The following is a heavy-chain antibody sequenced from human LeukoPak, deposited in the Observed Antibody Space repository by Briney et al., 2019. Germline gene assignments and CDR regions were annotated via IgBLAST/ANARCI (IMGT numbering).Heavy chain of an antibody. CDR1: GFTFSSYA. CDR2: ISGSGGST. CDR3: AKDSPYDSSGYYYDY. D-gene: IGHD3-22*01. V-gene: IGHV3-23*01. Sequence: GGSLRLSCAASGFTFSSYAMSWVRQAPGKGLEWVSAISGSGGSTYYADSVKGRFTTSRDNSKNSLYLQMNSLRAEDTAVYYCAKDSPYDSSGYYYDYWGQGTLVTVSS. J-gene: IGHJ4*02.